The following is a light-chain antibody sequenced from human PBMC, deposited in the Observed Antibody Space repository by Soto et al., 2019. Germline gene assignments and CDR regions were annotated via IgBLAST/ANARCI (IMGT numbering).Light chain of an antibody. Sequence: QAASVSGSPGQSITISCTGTSSDVGGYNYVSWYQQHPGKAPKLMIYEVSNRPSGVSNRFSGSKSGNTASLTISGLQAEDEADYYCSSYTSSSTLFGTGTKLTVL. CDR3: SSYTSSSTL. V-gene: IGLV2-14*01. J-gene: IGLJ1*01. CDR2: EVS. CDR1: SSDVGGYNY.